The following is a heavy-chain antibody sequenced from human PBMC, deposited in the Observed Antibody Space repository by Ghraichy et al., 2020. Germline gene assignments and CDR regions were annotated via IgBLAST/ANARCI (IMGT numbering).Heavy chain of an antibody. CDR2: ISYDGSNK. V-gene: IGHV3-30*18. CDR1: GFTFSSYG. J-gene: IGHJ2*01. Sequence: GGSLRLSCAASGFTFSSYGMHWVRQAPGKGLEWVAVISYDGSNKYYADSVKGRITISRDNSKNTLYLQMNSLRAEDTAVYYYAKEHEWELLLWYFDLWGRGTLVTVSS. D-gene: IGHD1-26*01. CDR3: AKEHEWELLLWYFDL.